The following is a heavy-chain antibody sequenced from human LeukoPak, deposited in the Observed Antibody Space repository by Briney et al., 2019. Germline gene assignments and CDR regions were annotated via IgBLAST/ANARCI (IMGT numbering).Heavy chain of an antibody. D-gene: IGHD5/OR15-5a*01. CDR2: ISGSVRST. CDR1: GFTFSSYA. J-gene: IGHJ3*02. V-gene: IGHV3-23*01. CDR3: AKDTSVGAFDI. Sequence: PGGSLRLSCAASGFTFSSYAMSWVRQAPGKGLEWVSGISGSVRSTYYADSVKGRFIISRDNSKNTLYLQMNSLRAEDTAVYYCAKDTSVGAFDIWGQGTMVTVSS.